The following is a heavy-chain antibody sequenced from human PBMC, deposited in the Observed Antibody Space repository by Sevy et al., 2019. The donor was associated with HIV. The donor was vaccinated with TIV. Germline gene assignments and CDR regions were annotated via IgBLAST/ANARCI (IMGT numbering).Heavy chain of an antibody. D-gene: IGHD3-16*01. Sequence: GGYLRLSCAASGFIFNTYSFNCVRQAPGKGLEWVAFISSSGNYKHYPDSLKDRFTVSRDNANNVVFLQMDGLRVEVTTFYYFARDPKTYTVFANYYGMDVWGQGTAVTVSS. CDR2: ISSSGNYK. CDR3: ARDPKTYTVFANYYGMDV. CDR1: GFIFNTYS. V-gene: IGHV3-21*06. J-gene: IGHJ6*02.